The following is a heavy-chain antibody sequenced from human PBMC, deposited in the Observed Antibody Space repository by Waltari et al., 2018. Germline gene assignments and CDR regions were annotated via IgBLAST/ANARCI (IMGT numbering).Heavy chain of an antibody. CDR1: DHTYADYH. Sequence: EVQLVESGGVVAQPGGSLRLSGRGCDHTYADYHMIWVRQAPGKGLEWVSLISCDGGTTLYADSVKGRFTISRDNTKNSLYLQMNSLRTEDTALYYCAKDGADDESSGDYFDYWGQGTLVTVSS. V-gene: IGHV3-43*01. D-gene: IGHD3-22*01. J-gene: IGHJ4*02. CDR2: ISCDGGTT. CDR3: AKDGADDESSGDYFDY.